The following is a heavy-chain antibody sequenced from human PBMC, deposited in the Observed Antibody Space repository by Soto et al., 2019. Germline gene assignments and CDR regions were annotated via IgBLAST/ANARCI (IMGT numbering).Heavy chain of an antibody. CDR2: IYYTGNT. D-gene: IGHD6-19*01. Sequence: QVQLQESGPGLVKPSETLSLTCTVSGDSISSYYWSWIRQPPGKGLEWIGYIYYTGNTNYNPSLKCRVTISLDTSKNQLSLKLSSVTAADTAVYYCARDGISAVSGWYWGTFDYWGQGSLVTVSS. V-gene: IGHV4-59*01. CDR3: ARDGISAVSGWYWGTFDY. J-gene: IGHJ4*02. CDR1: GDSISSYY.